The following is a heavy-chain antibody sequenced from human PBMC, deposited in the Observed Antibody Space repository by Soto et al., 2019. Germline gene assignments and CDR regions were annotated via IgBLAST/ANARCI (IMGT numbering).Heavy chain of an antibody. CDR3: VKDIEYSSSGGTDV. CDR2: VSWNSGSI. CDR1: GFTFYDYA. Sequence: LRLSCGASGFTFYDYAMHWVRQAPGKGLEWVSGVSWNSGSIGYADSVKGRFTISRDNAKNSLYLQMNSLRAEDTALYYCVKDIEYSSSGGTDVWGQGTTVTVSS. D-gene: IGHD6-6*01. J-gene: IGHJ6*02. V-gene: IGHV3-9*01.